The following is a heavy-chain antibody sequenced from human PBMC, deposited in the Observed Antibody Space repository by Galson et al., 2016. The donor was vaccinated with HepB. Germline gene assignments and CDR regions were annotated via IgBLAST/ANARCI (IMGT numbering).Heavy chain of an antibody. J-gene: IGHJ6*02. Sequence: SVKVSCKASGYTFTGYYIHWVRQAPEQGLECMGWINPNSGGTKYAQKFQGWVTMTRDTSISTAYMELSRLRSDDTAVYYCARDYYFGMDFWGQGTTVTVSS. CDR1: GYTFTGYY. CDR3: ARDYYFGMDF. V-gene: IGHV1-2*04. CDR2: INPNSGGT.